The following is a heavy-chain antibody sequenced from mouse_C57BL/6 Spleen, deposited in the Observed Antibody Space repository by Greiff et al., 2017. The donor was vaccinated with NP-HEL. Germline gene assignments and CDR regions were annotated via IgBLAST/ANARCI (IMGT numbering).Heavy chain of an antibody. CDR1: GYAFSSYW. D-gene: IGHD2-2*01. J-gene: IGHJ2*01. CDR3: AREGKMVTFDY. Sequence: QVQLQQSGAELVKPGASVKISCKASGYAFSSYWMNWVKQRPGKGLEWIGQIYPGDGDSNYNGKFKGKATLTADKSSSTAYMQLSSLTSEDSAVYFCAREGKMVTFDYWGQGTTLTVSS. CDR2: IYPGDGDS. V-gene: IGHV1-80*01.